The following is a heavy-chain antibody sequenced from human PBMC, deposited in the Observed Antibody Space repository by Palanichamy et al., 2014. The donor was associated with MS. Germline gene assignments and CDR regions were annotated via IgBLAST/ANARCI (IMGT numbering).Heavy chain of an antibody. CDR1: GGTFSSYA. Sequence: QXVQLGAEVKKPESSVKVSCKASGGTFSSYAISWARQAPGQGLEWMGGIIPIFGTANYAQKFQGRVTITADESTSTAYMELSSLRSEDTAVYYCAREWIVGATPGSWGQGTLVTVSS. V-gene: IGHV1-69*01. D-gene: IGHD1-26*01. J-gene: IGHJ4*02. CDR2: IIPIFGTA. CDR3: AREWIVGATPGS.